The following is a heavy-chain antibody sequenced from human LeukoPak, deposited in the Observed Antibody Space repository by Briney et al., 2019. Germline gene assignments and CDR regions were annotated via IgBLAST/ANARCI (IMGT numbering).Heavy chain of an antibody. CDR1: GFTFSSYA. CDR2: ISSSSSYI. V-gene: IGHV3-21*01. CDR3: ARDETTSIAVAGH. Sequence: GGSLRLSCAASGFTFSSYAMSWVRQAPGKGLEWVSSISSSSSYIYYADSVKGRFTISRDNAKNSLYLQMNSLRAEDTAVYYCARDETTSIAVAGHWGQGTLVTVSS. J-gene: IGHJ4*02. D-gene: IGHD6-19*01.